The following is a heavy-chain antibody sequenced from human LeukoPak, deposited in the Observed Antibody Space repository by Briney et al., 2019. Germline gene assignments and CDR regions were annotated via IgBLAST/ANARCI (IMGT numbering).Heavy chain of an antibody. CDR2: ISYDGSNK. Sequence: GGSLRLSCAASGFTFSSYAMHWVRQAPGKGLEWVAVISYDGSNKYYADSVKGRFTISRDNSKNTLYLQMNSLRAEDTAVYYCARDYDSWGPDYWGQGTLVTVSS. J-gene: IGHJ4*02. CDR1: GFTFSSYA. CDR3: ARDYDSWGPDY. V-gene: IGHV3-30-3*01. D-gene: IGHD3-3*01.